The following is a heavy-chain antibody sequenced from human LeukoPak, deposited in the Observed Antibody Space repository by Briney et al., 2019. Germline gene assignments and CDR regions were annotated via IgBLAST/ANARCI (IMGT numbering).Heavy chain of an antibody. Sequence: GGSLRLSCAASGFTFSSYAMSWVRQAPGKELEWVSAISGSGGSTYYADSVKGRFTISRDNSKNTLYLQMNSLRAEDTAVYYCAKESTPYGDYNIDYWGQGTLVTVSS. CDR1: GFTFSSYA. J-gene: IGHJ4*02. CDR3: AKESTPYGDYNIDY. D-gene: IGHD4-17*01. V-gene: IGHV3-23*01. CDR2: ISGSGGST.